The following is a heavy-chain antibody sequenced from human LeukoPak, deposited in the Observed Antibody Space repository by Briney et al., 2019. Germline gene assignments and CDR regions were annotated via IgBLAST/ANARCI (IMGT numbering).Heavy chain of an antibody. J-gene: IGHJ4*02. Sequence: PGGSLRLSCAASGFTFSNYAMSWVRQAPGKGLEWVSAISGSGGSAFYTDSVKGRFSISRDNSKNTLYLQMNSLRAEDTAVYYCARGRPFDYWGQGTLVTVSS. CDR1: GFTFSNYA. CDR2: ISGSGGSA. CDR3: ARGRPFDY. V-gene: IGHV3-23*01.